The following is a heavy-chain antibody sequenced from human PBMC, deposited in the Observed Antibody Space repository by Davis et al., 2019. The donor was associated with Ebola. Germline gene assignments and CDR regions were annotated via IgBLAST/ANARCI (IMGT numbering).Heavy chain of an antibody. D-gene: IGHD2-15*01. Sequence: GESLKISCAASGFTFSSYAMHWVRQAPGKGLEWVAVISYDGSNKYYADSVKGRFTISRDNSKNTLYLQMNSLRAEDTAVYYCAGYCSGGSCYSPLYYYGMDVWGKGTTVTVSS. CDR1: GFTFSSYA. CDR2: ISYDGSNK. V-gene: IGHV3-30-3*01. CDR3: AGYCSGGSCYSPLYYYGMDV. J-gene: IGHJ6*04.